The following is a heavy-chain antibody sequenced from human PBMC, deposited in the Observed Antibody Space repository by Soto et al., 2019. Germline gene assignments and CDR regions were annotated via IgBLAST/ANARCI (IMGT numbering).Heavy chain of an antibody. CDR3: ARMESFGSLNWFDP. V-gene: IGHV1-8*02. J-gene: IGHJ5*02. Sequence: ASVKVSCKASGYTFTNNDVSWVRQATGQGLEWMGWMNPGSGDTGYAQKFQGRVTMTRDISIATAYMELNSLTSEDTAIYYCARMESFGSLNWFDPWGQGTMVSVSS. D-gene: IGHD5-18*01. CDR1: GYTFTNND. CDR2: MNPGSGDT.